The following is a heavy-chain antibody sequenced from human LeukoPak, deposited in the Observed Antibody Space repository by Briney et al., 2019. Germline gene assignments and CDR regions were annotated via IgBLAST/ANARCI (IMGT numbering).Heavy chain of an antibody. CDR1: GYSISTGYY. CDR3: ARTTEGGYTYDYFYYYYMDV. V-gene: IGHV4-38-2*02. J-gene: IGHJ6*03. Sequence: SETLSLTCTVSGYSISTGYYWDWIRQPPGKGLEWIGTFYHGGSTYYNPSLKSRVTISVDTSKNQLSLKLSSVTAADTAVYYCARTTEGGYTYDYFYYYYMDVWGKGTTVTISS. D-gene: IGHD5-18*01. CDR2: FYHGGST.